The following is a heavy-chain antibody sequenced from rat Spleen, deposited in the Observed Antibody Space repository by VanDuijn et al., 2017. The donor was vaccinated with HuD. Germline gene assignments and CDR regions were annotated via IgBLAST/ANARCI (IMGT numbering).Heavy chain of an antibody. CDR3: GRHHYDGYYHGPVLGVMDA. V-gene: IGHV5-29*01. Sequence: EVQLVESDGGLVQPGRSLKLSCAASGFIFSDHYVAWVRQAPTKGLEWVATINYDGRSTFYRDSVRARFTISRDNAKNTLYLQMDSLRSEDTASYYCGRHHYDGYYHGPVLGVMDAWGQGALVTVFS. J-gene: IGHJ4*01. CDR2: INYDGRST. CDR1: GFIFSDHY. D-gene: IGHD1-12*03.